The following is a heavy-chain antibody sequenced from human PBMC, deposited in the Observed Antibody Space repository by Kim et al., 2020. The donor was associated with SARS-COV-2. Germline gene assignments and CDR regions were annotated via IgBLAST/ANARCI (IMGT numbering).Heavy chain of an antibody. D-gene: IGHD3-9*01. J-gene: IGHJ6*02. CDR2: ISSSGSTI. CDR3: ARDQGLRYFDWSNADYGMDV. CDR1: GFTFSDYY. Sequence: GGSLRLSCAASGFTFSDYYMSWIRQAPGKGLEWVSYISSSGSTIYYADSVKGRFTISRDNAKNSLYLQMNSLRAEDTAVYYCARDQGLRYFDWSNADYGMDVWGQGTTVTVSS. V-gene: IGHV3-11*01.